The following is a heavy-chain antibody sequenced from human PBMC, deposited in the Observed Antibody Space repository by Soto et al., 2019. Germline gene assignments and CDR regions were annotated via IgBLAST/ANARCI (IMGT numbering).Heavy chain of an antibody. Sequence: ASVKVSCKASGGTFSSYAISWVRQDPGQGLEWMGGIIPIFGTANYAQKFQGRVTITADESTSTAYMELSSLRSEDTAVYYCASIERRGGSYQSGAFDIWCQGTMVTVSS. CDR2: IIPIFGTA. V-gene: IGHV1-69*13. CDR1: GGTFSSYA. J-gene: IGHJ3*02. D-gene: IGHD1-26*01. CDR3: ASIERRGGSYQSGAFDI.